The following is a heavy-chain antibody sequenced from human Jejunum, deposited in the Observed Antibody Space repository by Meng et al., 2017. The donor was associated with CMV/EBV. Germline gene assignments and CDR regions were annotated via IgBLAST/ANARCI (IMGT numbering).Heavy chain of an antibody. CDR3: ARVSPDYGGNSYFDY. CDR2: IYYRGNT. D-gene: IGHD4-23*01. V-gene: IGHV4-59*01. Sequence: GVSISRDHWSWIRQPPGKGLEFIGYIYYRGNTNQNPSLKSRVTISADPSKNRISLQLTSVTAADTAVYYCARVSPDYGGNSYFDYWGQGILVTVSS. CDR1: GVSISRDH. J-gene: IGHJ4*02.